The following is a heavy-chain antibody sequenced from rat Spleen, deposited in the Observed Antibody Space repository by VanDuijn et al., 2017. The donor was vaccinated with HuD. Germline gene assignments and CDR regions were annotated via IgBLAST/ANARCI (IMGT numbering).Heavy chain of an antibody. D-gene: IGHD1-11*01. CDR2: ISYDGSST. CDR3: ARSGYGGYYFDY. J-gene: IGHJ2*01. CDR1: GFTFSDYN. V-gene: IGHV5-7*01. Sequence: EVQLVESGGGLVQPGRSLKLSCVASGFTFSDYNMAWVRQAPTKGLEWVATISYDGSSTYYRDSVKGRFTISRDNAKSTLFLRMDSLRSEDTATYYCARSGYGGYYFDYWGQGVMVTVSS.